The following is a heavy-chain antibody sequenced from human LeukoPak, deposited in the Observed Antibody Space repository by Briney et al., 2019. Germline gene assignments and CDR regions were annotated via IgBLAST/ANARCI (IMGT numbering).Heavy chain of an antibody. Sequence: SETLSLTCTVSGGSISTYYWSWIRQPPGKGLEWIGYIYYSGSTNYNPSLKSRVTISVDTSKNQFSLKLSSVTAADTAVYYCARAPSRPNYDFWSGYTYYYMDVWGKGTTVTVSS. CDR1: GGSISTYY. D-gene: IGHD3-3*01. J-gene: IGHJ6*03. V-gene: IGHV4-59*08. CDR3: ARAPSRPNYDFWSGYTYYYMDV. CDR2: IYYSGST.